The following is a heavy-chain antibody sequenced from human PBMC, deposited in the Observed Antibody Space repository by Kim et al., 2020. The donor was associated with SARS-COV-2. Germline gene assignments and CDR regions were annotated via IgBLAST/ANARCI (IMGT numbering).Heavy chain of an antibody. Sequence: SETLSLTCTVSGGSISSYYWSWIRQPPGKGLEWIGYIYYSGSTNYNPSLKSRVTISVDTSKNQFSLKLSSVTAADTAVYYCARGGPYSSSWYGGPDWFDPWGQGTLLTVSS. CDR1: GGSISSYY. J-gene: IGHJ5*02. D-gene: IGHD6-13*01. CDR2: IYYSGST. CDR3: ARGGPYSSSWYGGPDWFDP. V-gene: IGHV4-59*13.